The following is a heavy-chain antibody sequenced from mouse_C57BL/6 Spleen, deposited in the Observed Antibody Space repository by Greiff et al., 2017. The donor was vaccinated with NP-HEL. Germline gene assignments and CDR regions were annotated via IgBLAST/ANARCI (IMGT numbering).Heavy chain of an antibody. CDR3: ARHEDDYDGAWFAY. D-gene: IGHD2-4*01. CDR1: GFSLTSYG. Sequence: VKLQESGPGLVAPSQSLSITCTVSGFSLTSYGVHWVRQPPGKGLEWLVVIWSDGSTTYNSALKSRLSISKDNSKSQVFLKMNSLQTDDTAMYYCARHEDDYDGAWFAYWGQGTLVTVSA. V-gene: IGHV2-6-1*01. CDR2: IWSDGST. J-gene: IGHJ3*01.